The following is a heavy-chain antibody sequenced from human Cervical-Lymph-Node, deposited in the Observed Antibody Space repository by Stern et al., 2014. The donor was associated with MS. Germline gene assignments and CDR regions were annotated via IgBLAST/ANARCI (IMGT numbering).Heavy chain of an antibody. CDR1: GFTFSSYA. V-gene: IGHV3-23*04. Sequence: EDQLVESGGGLVKPGGSLRLSCAASGFTFSSYAMSWVRQAPGQGLEWVSAISGSGGSTYSANSVKGRFTISRDNSKNTLYLQMNSLRAEDTAVYYCAKSTVTSLSDYWGQGTLVTVSS. CDR3: AKSTVTSLSDY. J-gene: IGHJ4*02. CDR2: ISGSGGST. D-gene: IGHD4-17*01.